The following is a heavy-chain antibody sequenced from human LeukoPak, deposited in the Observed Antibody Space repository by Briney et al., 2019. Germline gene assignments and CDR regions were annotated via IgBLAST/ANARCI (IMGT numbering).Heavy chain of an antibody. J-gene: IGHJ5*02. CDR2: IRYDGSNK. V-gene: IGHV3-30*02. D-gene: IGHD4-23*01. Sequence: GGSLRLSCAASGFTFSSYGMHWVRQAPGKGLEWVAFIRYDGSNKYYADSVKGRFTISRDNSKNTLYLQMNSLRAEDTAVYYCAKDAGYGGNPWPNWFDPWGQGTLVTVSS. CDR1: GFTFSSYG. CDR3: AKDAGYGGNPWPNWFDP.